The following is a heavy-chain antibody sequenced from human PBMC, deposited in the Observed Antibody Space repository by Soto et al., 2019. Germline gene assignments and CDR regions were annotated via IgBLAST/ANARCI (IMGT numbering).Heavy chain of an antibody. CDR3: ARDGSGSPGAAAH. Sequence: SETLSLTCSVSGDSIGGNNGWSWVRQPPGKGLEWIGEVYQSGTTNYNPSLKSRVTMSVDTSKNQFSLNLRSVPAADTAVYYCARDGSGSPGAAAHWGKGTLVTVSS. J-gene: IGHJ4*02. D-gene: IGHD1-26*01. V-gene: IGHV4-4*02. CDR2: VYQSGTT. CDR1: GDSIGGNNG.